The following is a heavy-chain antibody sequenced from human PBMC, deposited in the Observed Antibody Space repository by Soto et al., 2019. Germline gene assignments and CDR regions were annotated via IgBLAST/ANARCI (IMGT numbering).Heavy chain of an antibody. Sequence: SETLSLTCTVSDGNISDGCDSWSWIQQPPGKGLEWIGYIYYSGSTNYNPSLKSRVTISVDTSKNKFSLKLSSVTAADTAVYYCARSHYDILTGYAGEIGSWGQGTLVTVSS. V-gene: IGHV4-61*01. CDR2: IYYSGST. D-gene: IGHD3-9*01. CDR3: ARSHYDILTGYAGEIGS. CDR1: DGNISDGCDS. J-gene: IGHJ5*02.